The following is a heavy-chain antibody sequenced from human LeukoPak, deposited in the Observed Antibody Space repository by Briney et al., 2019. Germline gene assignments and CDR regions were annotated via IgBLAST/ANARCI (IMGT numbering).Heavy chain of an antibody. CDR2: INPSGGST. D-gene: IGHD4-17*01. J-gene: IGHJ6*02. Sequence: ASVKVSCKASGYTFTSYYMHWVRQAPGQGLEWMGIINPSGGSTSYAQKFQGRVTMTRDTSTSTVYMELSSLRSEDTAVYYCARVLTVTTPQGYGMDVWGQGTTVTVSS. CDR1: GYTFTSYY. CDR3: ARVLTVTTPQGYGMDV. V-gene: IGHV1-46*01.